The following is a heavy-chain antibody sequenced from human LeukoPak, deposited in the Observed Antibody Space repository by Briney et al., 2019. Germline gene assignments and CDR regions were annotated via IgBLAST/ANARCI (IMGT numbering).Heavy chain of an antibody. CDR1: GGSISSYY. Sequence: SETLSLTCTVSGGSISSYYWSWSRQPPGRGLEWIGYIYYSGSTNYNPSLKSRVTISVDTSKNQFSLKLSSVTAADTAVYYCARGRITMIWPIWGQGTMLTVSS. D-gene: IGHD3-22*01. V-gene: IGHV4-59*01. CDR2: IYYSGST. J-gene: IGHJ3*02. CDR3: ARGRITMIWPI.